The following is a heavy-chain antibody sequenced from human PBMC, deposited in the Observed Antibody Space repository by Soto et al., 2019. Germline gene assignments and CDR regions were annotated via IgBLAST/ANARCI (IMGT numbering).Heavy chain of an antibody. J-gene: IGHJ1*01. Sequence: QVQLVESGGGVVQPGTSLRVSCVRSGFTFRSYVIHWVRQAPGKGLEWVALTSYDGSDKYYDDSVRGRFTISRDNSRNPVDLQMDSLRLEDTAIYYCARWGTTGGLDVWGQGTLVYVSS. CDR2: TSYDGSDK. CDR3: ARWGTTGGLDV. V-gene: IGHV3-30*19. CDR1: GFTFRSYV. D-gene: IGHD3-16*01.